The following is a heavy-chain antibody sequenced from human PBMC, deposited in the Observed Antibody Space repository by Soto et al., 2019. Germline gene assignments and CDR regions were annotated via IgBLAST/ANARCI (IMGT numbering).Heavy chain of an antibody. J-gene: IGHJ3*02. V-gene: IGHV4-30-2*01. Sequence: PSETLSLTCAVSGGYISCGYYSWSWIRQPPGKGLEWIGFIYNSGSTYYNSSLKSRVTISVDRSKNHFFLNLTSVTAADTAVYYCATYRKFFQIWGPGTKVTVSS. CDR1: GGYISCGYYS. CDR3: ATYRKFFQI. CDR2: IYNSGST.